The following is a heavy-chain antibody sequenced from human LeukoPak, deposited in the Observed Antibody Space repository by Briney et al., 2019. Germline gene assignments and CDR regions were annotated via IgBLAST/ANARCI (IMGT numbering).Heavy chain of an antibody. J-gene: IGHJ4*02. D-gene: IGHD6-13*01. CDR1: GFTFSNYA. Sequence: GGSLRLSCAASGFTFSNYAMSWVRQAPGKGLEWVSAISGSGASTNYADSVKGRFTISKDNSKNTLSLQMNSLRAEDTAVYYCAKDTLHSIAAAGKGFDYWGQGTLVTLSS. V-gene: IGHV3-23*01. CDR2: ISGSGAST. CDR3: AKDTLHSIAAAGKGFDY.